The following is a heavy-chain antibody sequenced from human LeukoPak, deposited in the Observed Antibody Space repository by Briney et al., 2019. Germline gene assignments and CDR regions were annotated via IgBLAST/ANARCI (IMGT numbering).Heavy chain of an antibody. CDR2: INEHGTDS. V-gene: IGHV3-74*03. D-gene: IGHD6-13*01. CDR3: AKSFGPVIAAAGTGAD. J-gene: IGHJ4*02. Sequence: GGSLRLSCTASGFTFSGHWIHWVRQAPGMGLVWVSRINEHGTDSMYAESVKGRFTISRDNAKNTVYHQMNSLKAEDTAVYYCAKSFGPVIAAAGTGADWGQGTLVTVSS. CDR1: GFTFSGHW.